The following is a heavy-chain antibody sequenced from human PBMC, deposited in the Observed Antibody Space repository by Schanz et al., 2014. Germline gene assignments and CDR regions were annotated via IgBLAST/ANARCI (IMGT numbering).Heavy chain of an antibody. CDR2: ITYDGSNI. D-gene: IGHD2-2*01. Sequence: QVQLVESGGGVVQPGRSLRLSCAASGFTMITYAMHWVRQPPGKGLEWVAIITYDGSNIYHADSVKGRFTISRDNSKNTLYLQMNSLRAEDTAVYYCIRGDIMVVPVAHFWGQGILVTVSS. J-gene: IGHJ4*02. V-gene: IGHV3-30*04. CDR3: IRGDIMVVPVAHF. CDR1: GFTMITYA.